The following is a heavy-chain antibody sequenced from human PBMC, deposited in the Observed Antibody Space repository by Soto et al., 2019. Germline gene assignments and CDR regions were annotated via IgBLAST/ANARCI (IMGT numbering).Heavy chain of an antibody. CDR3: ASANWYSEY. Sequence: QVHLQESGPGLVKPSETLSLTCSVSGGSINNHYWSWIRQPPGKGMEWLGYVYYTGSTNYNPSLKRRVTMSVDTSKNQFSLNLTSLTAADTAIYYCASANWYSEYCGQGSLVTVSS. J-gene: IGHJ4*02. CDR2: VYYTGST. CDR1: GGSINNHY. D-gene: IGHD7-27*01. V-gene: IGHV4-59*11.